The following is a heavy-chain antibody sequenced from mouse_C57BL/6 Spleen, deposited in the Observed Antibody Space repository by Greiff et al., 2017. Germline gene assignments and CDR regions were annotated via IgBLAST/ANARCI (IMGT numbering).Heavy chain of an antibody. CDR3: ARRYYYGSSYGWYFDV. Sequence: EVHLVESEGGLVQPGSSMKLSCTASGFTFSDYYMAWVRQVPEKGLEWVANINYDGSSTYYLDSLKSRFIISRDNAKNILYLQMSSLKSEDTATYYCARRYYYGSSYGWYFDVWGTGTTVTVSS. CDR2: INYDGSST. J-gene: IGHJ1*03. D-gene: IGHD1-1*01. CDR1: GFTFSDYY. V-gene: IGHV5-16*01.